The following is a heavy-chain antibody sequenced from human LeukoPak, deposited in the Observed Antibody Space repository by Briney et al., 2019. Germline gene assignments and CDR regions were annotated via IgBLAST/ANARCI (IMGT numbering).Heavy chain of an antibody. Sequence: SETLSLTCAVSGASVSGSNYYWGWIRQPPGKGLEWIGNIYSSGSTYYNPSLKSRVTISVDTSKNQFSLKLSSVTAADTAVYYCARVKGILNWFDPWGQGTLVTVSS. D-gene: IGHD6-13*01. V-gene: IGHV4-39*07. CDR3: ARVKGILNWFDP. J-gene: IGHJ5*02. CDR2: IYSSGST. CDR1: GASVSGSNYY.